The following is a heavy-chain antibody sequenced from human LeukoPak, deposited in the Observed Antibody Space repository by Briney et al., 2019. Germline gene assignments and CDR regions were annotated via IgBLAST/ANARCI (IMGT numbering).Heavy chain of an antibody. CDR1: GLTFSSYG. V-gene: IGHV3-30*02. D-gene: IGHD3-10*01. CDR2: LRYDGSNK. CDR3: AKERITMVRGVREFDP. Sequence: GGSLRLSCAASGLTFSSYGMHWVRQAPGQGLEWVAFLRYDGSNKYYADSVKGRFTISRDNSKNTLYLQMNSLRAEDTAVYYCAKERITMVRGVREFDPWGQGTLVTVSS. J-gene: IGHJ5*02.